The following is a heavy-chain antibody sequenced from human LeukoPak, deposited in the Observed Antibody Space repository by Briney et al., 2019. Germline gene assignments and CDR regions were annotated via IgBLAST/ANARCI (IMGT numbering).Heavy chain of an antibody. Sequence: SETLSLTCTVSGGSISSYYWSWIRQPPGKGLEWIGYIYYSVSTNYNPSLKSRVTISVDTSKNQFSLKLSSVTAADTAVYYCARSTPYISNWGQGTLVTVSS. CDR1: GGSISSYY. V-gene: IGHV4-59*01. CDR3: ARSTPYISN. CDR2: IYYSVST. J-gene: IGHJ4*02.